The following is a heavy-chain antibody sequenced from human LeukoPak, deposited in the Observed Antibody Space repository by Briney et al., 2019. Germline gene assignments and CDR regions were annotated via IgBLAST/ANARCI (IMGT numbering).Heavy chain of an antibody. V-gene: IGHV4-4*02. J-gene: IGHJ3*02. CDR1: IGSISSSKW. Sequence: SETLSLTCSVSIGSISSSKWWSWVRQSPVKGLEWIGEIYLYGTTNYNPSFTSRVTMSVDRSRNQFSLKLTSVTAADTAVYYCARQDSSGWYLPHDAFDIWGQGTMVTVSS. D-gene: IGHD6-19*01. CDR3: ARQDSSGWYLPHDAFDI. CDR2: IYLYGTT.